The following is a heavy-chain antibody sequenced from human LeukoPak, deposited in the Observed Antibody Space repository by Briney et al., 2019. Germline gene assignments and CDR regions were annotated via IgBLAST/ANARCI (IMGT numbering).Heavy chain of an antibody. Sequence: SETLSLTCTVSGGSISSGGYYWSWIRQHPGRGLEWIGYIYYSGSTYYNPSLKSRVTISVDTSKNQFSLKLSSVTAADTAVYYCAREEGSGSYQDYWGQGTLVTVSS. CDR3: AREEGSGSYQDY. D-gene: IGHD3-10*01. CDR1: GGSISSGGYY. V-gene: IGHV4-31*03. J-gene: IGHJ4*02. CDR2: IYYSGST.